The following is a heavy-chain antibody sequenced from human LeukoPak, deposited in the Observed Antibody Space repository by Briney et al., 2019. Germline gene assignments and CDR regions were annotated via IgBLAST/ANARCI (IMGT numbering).Heavy chain of an antibody. CDR3: ARDSIGYYDILTGYYSGYFDY. CDR1: GFTFSSYG. Sequence: GGSLRLSCAASGFTFSSYGMNWVRQAPGKGLEWVSSISSSSSYIYYADSVKGRFTISRDNAKNSLYLQMNSLRAEDTAVYYCARDSIGYYDILTGYYSGYFDYWGQGTLVTVSS. V-gene: IGHV3-21*01. J-gene: IGHJ4*02. D-gene: IGHD3-9*01. CDR2: ISSSSSYI.